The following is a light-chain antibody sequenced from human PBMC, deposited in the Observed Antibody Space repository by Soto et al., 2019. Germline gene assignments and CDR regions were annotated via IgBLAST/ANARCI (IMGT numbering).Light chain of an antibody. V-gene: IGLV1-40*01. Sequence: QSVLTQPPSVSGAPGQRVAISCTGSSSNIGAGYDVHWYQQLPGTAPKLLIYGNTNRPSGVPDRFSGSKSGNTASLTISGIQADDEADYYCCSYAGSYTYIFGSGTKGTVL. CDR3: CSYAGSYTYI. CDR1: SSNIGAGYD. J-gene: IGLJ1*01. CDR2: GNT.